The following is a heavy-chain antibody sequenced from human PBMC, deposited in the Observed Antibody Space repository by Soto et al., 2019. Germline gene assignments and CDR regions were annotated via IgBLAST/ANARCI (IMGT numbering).Heavy chain of an antibody. CDR1: GFTFSDYY. CDR2: ISSRGSSI. D-gene: IGHD3-3*01. V-gene: IGHV3-11*01. Sequence: GGSLRLSCAVSGFTFSDYYMSWIRQAPGKGLEWVSYISSRGSSIYYADSVKGRFTISRDNAKNSLYLQMNGLRAEDTAVYYCARGYYDFWSGYYISPYGMDVWGQGTTVTV. J-gene: IGHJ6*02. CDR3: ARGYYDFWSGYYISPYGMDV.